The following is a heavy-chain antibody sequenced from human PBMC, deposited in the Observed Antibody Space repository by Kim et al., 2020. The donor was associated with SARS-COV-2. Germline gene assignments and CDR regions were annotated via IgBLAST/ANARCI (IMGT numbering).Heavy chain of an antibody. Sequence: GGSLRLSCAASGFTFSSYSMNWVRQAPGKGLEWVSSISSSSSYIYYADSVKGRFTISRDNAKNSLYLQMNSLRAEDTAVYYCARDLPTVAGTDWGQGTLVTVSS. CDR1: GFTFSSYS. V-gene: IGHV3-21*01. CDR2: ISSSSSYI. D-gene: IGHD6-19*01. J-gene: IGHJ4*02. CDR3: ARDLPTVAGTD.